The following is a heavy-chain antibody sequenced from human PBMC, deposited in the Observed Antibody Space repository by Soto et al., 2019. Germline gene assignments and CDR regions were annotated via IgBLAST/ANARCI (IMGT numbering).Heavy chain of an antibody. CDR3: ARQPDSREGKSWFDP. CDR1: GGSISSSSYY. D-gene: IGHD4-4*01. J-gene: IGHJ5*02. V-gene: IGHV4-39*01. CDR2: IYYSGST. Sequence: QLQLQESGPGLVKPSETLSLTCTVSGGSISSSSYYWGWIRQPPGKGLEWIGSIYYSGSTYYNPSLKSRVTISVDTSKNQFSLKLSSVTAADTAVYYCARQPDSREGKSWFDPWGQGTLVTVSS.